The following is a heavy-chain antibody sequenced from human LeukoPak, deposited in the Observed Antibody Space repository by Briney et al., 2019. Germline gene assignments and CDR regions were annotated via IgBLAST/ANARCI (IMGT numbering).Heavy chain of an antibody. Sequence: PSETLSLTCTVSGGSISSSSYYWGWIRQPPGKGLEWIGSIYYGGSTYYNPSLKSRVTISVDTSKNQFSLKLSSVTAADTAVYYCARDGHSSSWSYWGQGTLVTVSS. V-gene: IGHV4-39*07. J-gene: IGHJ4*02. CDR2: IYYGGST. CDR1: GGSISSSSYY. D-gene: IGHD6-13*01. CDR3: ARDGHSSSWSY.